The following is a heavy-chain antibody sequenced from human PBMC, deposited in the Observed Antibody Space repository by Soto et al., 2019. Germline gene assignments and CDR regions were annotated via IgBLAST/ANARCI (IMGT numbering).Heavy chain of an antibody. V-gene: IGHV4-34*01. CDR3: ARSGIAARPDRRYNWFDP. CDR1: GGSFSGYY. Sequence: SETLSLTCAVYGGSFSGYYWSWIRQPPGKGLEWIGEINHSGSTNYNPSLKSRVTISVDTSKNQFSLKLSSVTAADTAVYYRARSGIAARPDRRYNWFDPWGQGTLVTVSS. CDR2: INHSGST. J-gene: IGHJ5*02. D-gene: IGHD6-6*01.